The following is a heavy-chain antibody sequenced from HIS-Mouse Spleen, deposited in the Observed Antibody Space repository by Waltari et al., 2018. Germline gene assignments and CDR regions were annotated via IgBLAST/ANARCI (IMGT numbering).Heavy chain of an antibody. D-gene: IGHD3-22*01. CDR2: LNPTSGNT. J-gene: IGHJ4*02. V-gene: IGHV1-8*01. CDR1: GYTFTTYD. CDR3: ARGRRDTYYYDSSGYYYFDY. Sequence: QVQLVQSGAEVKKPGASVKVSCKASGYTFTTYDINWVRKATGQGLEWTGWLNPTSGNTGYAQKFQGRVTMTRNTSISTAYMELSSLRSEDTAVYYCARGRRDTYYYDSSGYYYFDYWGQGTLVTVSS.